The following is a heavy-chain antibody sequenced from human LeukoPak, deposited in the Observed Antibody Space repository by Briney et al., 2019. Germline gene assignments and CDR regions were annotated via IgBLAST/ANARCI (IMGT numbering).Heavy chain of an antibody. Sequence: GGSLRLSCAASGFXFSNAWMSWVRQAPGKGLEWVGRIKSKTDGGTTDYAAPVKGRFTISRDDSKNTLYLQMNSLKTEDTAVYYCTTDQYYYDSSGYYYSDYWGQGTLVTVSS. CDR3: TTDQYYYDSSGYYYSDY. D-gene: IGHD3-22*01. J-gene: IGHJ4*02. V-gene: IGHV3-15*01. CDR1: GFXFSNAW. CDR2: IKSKTDGGTT.